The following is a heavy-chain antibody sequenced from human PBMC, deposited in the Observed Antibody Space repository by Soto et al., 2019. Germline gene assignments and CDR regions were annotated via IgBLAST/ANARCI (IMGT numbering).Heavy chain of an antibody. CDR3: ATHGLGVLSLPYFDN. J-gene: IGHJ4*02. D-gene: IGHD3-16*01. CDR1: GGTFSGYV. V-gene: IGHV1-69*01. CDR2: FVPLFGTT. Sequence: QLVQSGSEVKKPGSSVKVSCQASGGTFSGYVVTWVRQAPGQGLEWMGEFVPLFGTTNYAQRVSGRITITAEESTSTAYMELRTLRSDDTAVYYCATHGLGVLSLPYFDNWGQGTLVTVSS.